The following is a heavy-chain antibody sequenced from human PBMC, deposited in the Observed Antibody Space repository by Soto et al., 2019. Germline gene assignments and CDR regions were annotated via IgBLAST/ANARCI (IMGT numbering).Heavy chain of an antibody. D-gene: IGHD6-13*01. CDR2: IIPILGIA. J-gene: IGHJ6*02. V-gene: IGHV1-69*02. CDR3: ARVGAADHWLGYHGMDV. CDR1: GGTFSSYT. Sequence: QVQLVQSGAEVKKPGSSVKVSCKASGGTFSSYTISWVRQAPGQGLEWMGRIIPILGIANYAQKFQGRVTITADKSTSTAYMELSSLRSEDTAVYYCARVGAADHWLGYHGMDVWGQGTTVTVSS.